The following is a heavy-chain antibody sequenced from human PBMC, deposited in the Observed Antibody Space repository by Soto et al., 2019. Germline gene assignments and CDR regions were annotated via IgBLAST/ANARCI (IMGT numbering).Heavy chain of an antibody. J-gene: IGHJ5*02. CDR3: AKGGSAALIAAAGTVNWFDP. V-gene: IGHV3-9*01. D-gene: IGHD6-13*01. CDR2: ISWSGDNI. Sequence: EVQLVESGGGLVQPGRSLKLSCAASGFTFDDYAMYWVRQGPGKGLEWVSGISWSGDNIAYADSVKGRFTISRDNAKNSLYLQMNGLRAEDTALYYCAKGGSAALIAAAGTVNWFDPWGQGSLVTVSS. CDR1: GFTFDDYA.